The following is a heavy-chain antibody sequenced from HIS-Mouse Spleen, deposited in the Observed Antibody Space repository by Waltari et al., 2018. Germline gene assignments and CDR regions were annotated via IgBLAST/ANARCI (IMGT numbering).Heavy chain of an antibody. CDR3: ARTGLTGSHFDY. D-gene: IGHD3-9*01. J-gene: IGHJ4*02. V-gene: IGHV4-34*01. Sequence: QVQLQQWGAGLLKPSETLSLPCAVYGGSFSGYYLSCIRQPPGKGLEWIGEINHSGSTNYNPSLKSRVTISVDTSKNQFSLKLSSVTAADTAVYYCARTGLTGSHFDYWGQGTLVTVSS. CDR1: GGSFSGYY. CDR2: INHSGST.